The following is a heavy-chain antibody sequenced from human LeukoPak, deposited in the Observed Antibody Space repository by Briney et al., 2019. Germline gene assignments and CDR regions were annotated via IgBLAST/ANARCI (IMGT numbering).Heavy chain of an antibody. CDR3: ARERSYDLDY. Sequence: GGSLRLSCAASGFTFSDYYMSWIRQAPGKGLEWVSYISNSGRTTYYADSVKGRFTISRDNAKNSLYLQMNSLRAKDTAVYYCARERSYDLDYWGQGTLVTVSS. CDR2: ISNSGRTT. J-gene: IGHJ4*02. CDR1: GFTFSDYY. V-gene: IGHV3-11*04. D-gene: IGHD1-26*01.